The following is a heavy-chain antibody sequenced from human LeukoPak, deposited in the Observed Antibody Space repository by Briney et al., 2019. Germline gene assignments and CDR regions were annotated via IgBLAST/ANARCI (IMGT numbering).Heavy chain of an antibody. D-gene: IGHD6-13*01. Sequence: GGSLRLSCAASGCTFDDYAMHWVRQAPGKGLEWVSGISWNSGSIGYADSVKGRFTISRDNAKNSLYLQMNSLRAEDTALYYCAKDFYSSSWPFFDYWGQGTLVTVSS. CDR2: ISWNSGSI. J-gene: IGHJ4*02. V-gene: IGHV3-9*01. CDR3: AKDFYSSSWPFFDY. CDR1: GCTFDDYA.